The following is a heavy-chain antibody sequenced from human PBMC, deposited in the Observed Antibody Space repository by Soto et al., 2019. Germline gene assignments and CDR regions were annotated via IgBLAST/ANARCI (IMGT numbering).Heavy chain of an antibody. Sequence: ASVKVSCKASGGTFSSYGISWVRQAPGQGLEWIGCISAYNGNTNYAQKPQGRVTMTTGTSTSTAYMELRSLRSDDTAVYYCSRDSIVLVPAASYYYYGMDVWGQGTTVTVLL. CDR2: ISAYNGNT. V-gene: IGHV1-18*01. D-gene: IGHD2-2*01. J-gene: IGHJ6*02. CDR3: SRDSIVLVPAASYYYYGMDV. CDR1: GGTFSSYG.